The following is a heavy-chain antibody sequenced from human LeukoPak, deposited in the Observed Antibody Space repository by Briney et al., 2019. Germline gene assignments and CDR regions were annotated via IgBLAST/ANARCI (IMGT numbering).Heavy chain of an antibody. D-gene: IGHD3-10*01. V-gene: IGHV4-4*02. CDR2: IYHSGST. CDR1: GGSISSSNW. J-gene: IGHJ4*02. CDR3: ARVGSGSFGY. Sequence: SETLSLTCAVSGGSISSSNWWSWVRQPPGKGLEWIGEIYHSGSTNYNPSLKSRVTISVDTSKNQFSLKLSSVTAADTAVYYCARVGSGSFGYWGQGTLVTVSS.